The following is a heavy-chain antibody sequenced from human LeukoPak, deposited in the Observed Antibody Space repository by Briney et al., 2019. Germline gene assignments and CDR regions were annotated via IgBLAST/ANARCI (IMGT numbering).Heavy chain of an antibody. V-gene: IGHV4-39*07. CDR2: IYYSGST. Sequence: SETLSLTCTVSGVSISGSSYYWGWIRQPPGKGLEWIGSIYYSGSTYYNPSLKSRVTISVDTSKNQFSLKLNSVTAADTAVYYCARDGSNWSNDYYHGVDVWGQGTTVTVSS. D-gene: IGHD4-11*01. CDR3: ARDGSNWSNDYYHGVDV. CDR1: GVSISGSSYY. J-gene: IGHJ6*02.